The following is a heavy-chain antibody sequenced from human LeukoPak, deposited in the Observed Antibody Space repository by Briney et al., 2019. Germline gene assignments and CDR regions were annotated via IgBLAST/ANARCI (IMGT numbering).Heavy chain of an antibody. J-gene: IGHJ3*02. V-gene: IGHV3-30*04. Sequence: GGSLRLSCAASGFTFSSYAMHWVRQAPGKGLEWVAVISYDGSNKYYADSVKGRFTISRDNSKNTLYLQMNSLRAEDTAVYYCARDQNTYYYDSAPLVSHAFDIWGQGTMVTVSS. CDR1: GFTFSSYA. CDR3: ARDQNTYYYDSAPLVSHAFDI. D-gene: IGHD3-22*01. CDR2: ISYDGSNK.